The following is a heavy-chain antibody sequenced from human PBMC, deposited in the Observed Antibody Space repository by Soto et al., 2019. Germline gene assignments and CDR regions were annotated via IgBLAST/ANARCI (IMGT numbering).Heavy chain of an antibody. D-gene: IGHD6-19*01. CDR3: AREWYSSGCCGY. Sequence: QVQLVESGGGVVQPGRSLRLSCAASGFTFSSYAMHWVRQAPGKGLEWVAVISYDGSNKYYADSVKGRFTISRDNSKNTLYLQMNSLSAEDTAVYYCAREWYSSGCCGYWGQGTLVTVSS. V-gene: IGHV3-30-3*01. CDR2: ISYDGSNK. CDR1: GFTFSSYA. J-gene: IGHJ4*02.